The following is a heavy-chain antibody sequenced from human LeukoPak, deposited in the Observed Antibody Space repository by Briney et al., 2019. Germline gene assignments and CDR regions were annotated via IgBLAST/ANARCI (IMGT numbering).Heavy chain of an antibody. CDR1: GYSISSGYY. CDR3: ARYFVYYDSSDAFDI. Sequence: SETLSLTCTVSGYSISSGYYWGWIRQPPGKGLEWIGNIYPTGSTYYNPSLKSRVTISVDTSKNQFSLKLSSVTAADTAVYYCARYFVYYDSSDAFDIWGQGTMVTVSS. J-gene: IGHJ3*02. D-gene: IGHD3-22*01. CDR2: IYPTGST. V-gene: IGHV4-38-2*02.